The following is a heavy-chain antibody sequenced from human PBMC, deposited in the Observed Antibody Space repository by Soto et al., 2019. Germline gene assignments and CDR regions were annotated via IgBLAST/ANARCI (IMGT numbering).Heavy chain of an antibody. V-gene: IGHV3-23*01. CDR1: GFTFSSYA. CDR2: ISAGAVAT. CDR3: ARSGVGPMTPARWFGELSFGGRGGHYYYYYGMDV. Sequence: GGSLRLSCAASGFTFSSYAMSWVRQAPGKGLEWVSAISAGAVATNYADSVKGRFTISRDNSKNTLYLQMNSLRSEDTAVYYCARSGVGPMTPARWFGELSFGGRGGHYYYYYGMDVWGQGTTVTVSS. J-gene: IGHJ6*02. D-gene: IGHD3-10*01.